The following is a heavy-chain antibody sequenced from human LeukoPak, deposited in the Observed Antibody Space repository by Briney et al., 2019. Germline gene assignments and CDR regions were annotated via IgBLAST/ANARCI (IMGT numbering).Heavy chain of an antibody. Sequence: GGSLRLSCAASGFTFSSYGMHWVRQAPGKGLEWVAVIWYDGSNKYYADSVKGRFTISRDNSKNTVCLQMTSLRTEDTAVYYCAKDQIGWAPGYVSGPLDQWGRGTLVTVSS. CDR2: IWYDGSNK. CDR3: AKDQIGWAPGYVSGPLDQ. D-gene: IGHD6-19*01. V-gene: IGHV3-30*02. J-gene: IGHJ4*02. CDR1: GFTFSSYG.